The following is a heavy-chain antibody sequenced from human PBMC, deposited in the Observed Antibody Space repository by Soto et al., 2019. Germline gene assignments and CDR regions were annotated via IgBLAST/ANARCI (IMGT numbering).Heavy chain of an antibody. CDR3: ARGNRFVLGYGDLHGGGYYYYGMDV. V-gene: IGHV1-69*02. Sequence: ASVKVSCKASGGTFSSYTISWVRQAPGQGLEWMGRIIPILGIANYAQKFQGRVTITADKSTSTAYMELSSLRSEDTAVYYCARGNRFVLGYGDLHGGGYYYYGMDVWGQGTTVTVSS. CDR1: GGTFSSYT. J-gene: IGHJ6*02. CDR2: IIPILGIA. D-gene: IGHD4-17*01.